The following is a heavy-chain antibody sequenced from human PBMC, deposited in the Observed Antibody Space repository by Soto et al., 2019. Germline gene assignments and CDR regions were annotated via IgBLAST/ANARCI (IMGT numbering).Heavy chain of an antibody. J-gene: IGHJ6*02. CDR3: ARDRLWYSTNYYYGMDV. CDR1: GGSFSGYY. D-gene: IGHD2-2*01. CDR2: IYYSGST. Sequence: PSETLSLTCAVYGGSFSGYYWSWIRQPPGKGLEWIGYIYYSGSTNYNPSLKSRVTISVDTSKNQFSLKLSSVTAADTAVYYCARDRLWYSTNYYYGMDVWGQGTTVTVSS. V-gene: IGHV4-59*01.